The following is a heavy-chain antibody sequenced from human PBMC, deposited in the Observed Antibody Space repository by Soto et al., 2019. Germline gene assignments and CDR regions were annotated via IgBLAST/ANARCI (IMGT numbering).Heavy chain of an antibody. CDR2: FGGDENYT. D-gene: IGHD3-3*01. J-gene: IGHJ6*02. CDR1: GFSVKRYW. V-gene: IGHV3-74*01. Sequence: LRLFCGASGFSVKRYWMHWVRQAPGKGLVWLSRFGGDENYTDYADSVRGRFTISRDIAKNTIYLQMNSLRAEDTAVYYCGKGKELGVVRYGLDAWGQGTTVTV. CDR3: GKGKELGVVRYGLDA.